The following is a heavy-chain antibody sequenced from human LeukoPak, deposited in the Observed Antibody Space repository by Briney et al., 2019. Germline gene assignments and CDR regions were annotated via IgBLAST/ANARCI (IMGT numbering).Heavy chain of an antibody. D-gene: IGHD2-2*01. CDR1: GGSISSGGYS. J-gene: IGHJ6*04. CDR3: ARGIGGAVVPAAKVPLNYYGMDV. CDR2: INHSGST. V-gene: IGHV4-30-2*01. Sequence: SQTLSLTCAVSGGSISSGGYSWSWIRQPPGKGLEWIGEINHSGSTNYNPSLKSRVTISVDTSKNQFSLKLSSVTAADTAVYYCARGIGGAVVPAAKVPLNYYGMDVWGKGTTVTVSS.